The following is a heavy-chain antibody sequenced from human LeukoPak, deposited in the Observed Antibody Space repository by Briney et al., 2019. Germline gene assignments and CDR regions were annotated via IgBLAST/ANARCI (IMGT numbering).Heavy chain of an antibody. Sequence: PGGSLRLSCAASGFTFRDHAMHWVRQAPGKGLEWVAVISFGGGTKYYADSVKGRFTISRDNFDNTVSLEMNSLTAGDTATYYCARDPKQGAPDYFDYWGQGTLVTVSS. V-gene: IGHV3-30*04. D-gene: IGHD1-26*01. CDR1: GFTFRDHA. J-gene: IGHJ4*02. CDR3: ARDPKQGAPDYFDY. CDR2: ISFGGGTK.